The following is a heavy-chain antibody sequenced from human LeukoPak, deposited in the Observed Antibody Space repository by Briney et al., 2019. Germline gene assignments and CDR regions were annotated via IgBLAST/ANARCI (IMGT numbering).Heavy chain of an antibody. D-gene: IGHD3-10*01. Sequence: SETLSLTCTVSGGSISSYYWSWIRQPPGKGLEWIGCIYYSGSTNYNPSLKSRVTISVDTSKNQFSLKLSSVTAADTAVYYCARDGIRGVTHVTWGQGTLVTVSS. CDR1: GGSISSYY. CDR2: IYYSGST. CDR3: ARDGIRGVTHVT. V-gene: IGHV4-59*01. J-gene: IGHJ5*02.